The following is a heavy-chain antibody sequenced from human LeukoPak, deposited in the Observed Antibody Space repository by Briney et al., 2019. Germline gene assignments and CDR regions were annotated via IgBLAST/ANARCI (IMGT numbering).Heavy chain of an antibody. Sequence: GSLRLSCAGSGFPFSSYWMDWVRQAPGKGLEWVGVFWFDGSNKYYADSVKGRFTISRDNSKNTLYLQMNSLRAEDTAVYYCARDPGYSSSWYEIHYYMDVWGKGTTVTVSS. CDR2: FWFDGSNK. CDR3: ARDPGYSSSWYEIHYYMDV. D-gene: IGHD6-13*01. CDR1: GFPFSSYW. J-gene: IGHJ6*03. V-gene: IGHV3-33*01.